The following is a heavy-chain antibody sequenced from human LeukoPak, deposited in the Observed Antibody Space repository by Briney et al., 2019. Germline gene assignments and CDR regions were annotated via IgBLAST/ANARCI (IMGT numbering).Heavy chain of an antibody. Sequence: QSSQTLSLTCTVSGGSISSGGYYWGWIRQPPGKGLEWIGSIYHSGSTYYNPSLKSRVTISVDTSKNQFSLKLSSVTAADTAVYCCASGYYYGSGAHYWGQGTLVTVSS. CDR1: GGSISSGGYY. V-gene: IGHV4-39*07. J-gene: IGHJ4*02. CDR3: ASGYYYGSGAHY. CDR2: IYHSGST. D-gene: IGHD3-10*01.